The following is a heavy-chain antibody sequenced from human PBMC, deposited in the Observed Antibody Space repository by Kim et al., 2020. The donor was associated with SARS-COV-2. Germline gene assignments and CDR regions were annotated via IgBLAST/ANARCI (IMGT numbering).Heavy chain of an antibody. CDR1: GGSISSYY. D-gene: IGHD5-12*01. Sequence: SETLSLTCTVSGGSISSYYWSWIRQPPGKGLEWIGYIYYSGSTNYNPSLKSRVTISVDTSKNQFSLKLSSVTAADTAVYYCARAGGYELKHPQLYDYWGQGTLVTVSS. CDR3: ARAGGYELKHPQLYDY. J-gene: IGHJ4*02. CDR2: IYYSGST. V-gene: IGHV4-59*13.